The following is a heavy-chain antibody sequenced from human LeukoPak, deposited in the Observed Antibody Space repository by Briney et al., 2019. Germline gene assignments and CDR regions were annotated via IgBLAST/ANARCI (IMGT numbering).Heavy chain of an antibody. Sequence: ASVKVSCKAAGYTFSSYGITWVRQAPGQGPEWMGWISAYDGDTNYAQKLQGRVTMTTDTSTSTAYMELRSLRSDDTAVYFCARDQNYYAAGSYLFYWGQGTLVSVSS. CDR1: GYTFSSYG. D-gene: IGHD3-10*01. CDR2: ISAYDGDT. V-gene: IGHV1-18*01. J-gene: IGHJ4*02. CDR3: ARDQNYYAAGSYLFY.